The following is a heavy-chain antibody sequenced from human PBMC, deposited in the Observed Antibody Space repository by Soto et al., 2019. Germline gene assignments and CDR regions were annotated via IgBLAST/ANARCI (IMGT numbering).Heavy chain of an antibody. D-gene: IGHD3-22*01. CDR1: GFTFSSYA. CDR2: ISYDGSNK. CDR3: ARGLIAVSMIVVVITEEHDDFDI. J-gene: IGHJ3*02. V-gene: IGHV3-30-3*01. Sequence: GGSLRLYCAASGFTFSSYAMHWVRQAPGKGLEWVAVISYDGSNKYYADSVKGRFTISRDNSKNTLYLQMNSLRAEDTAVYYCARGLIAVSMIVVVITEEHDDFDIWGQETMVTVSS.